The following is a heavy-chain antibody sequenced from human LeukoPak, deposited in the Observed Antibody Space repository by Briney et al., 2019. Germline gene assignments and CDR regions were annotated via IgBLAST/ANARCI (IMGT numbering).Heavy chain of an antibody. CDR2: IYSTGST. D-gene: IGHD2-21*01. CDR1: GGSINFYY. Sequence: SETLSLTCTVSGGSINFYYWSWIRQPAGKGLEWIGRIYSTGSTNYSPSLKSRVTMSVDKSNNQFSLNLSSVTAADTAVYYCARGTADPYSFDSWGQGTLVTVSS. V-gene: IGHV4-4*07. J-gene: IGHJ4*02. CDR3: ARGTADPYSFDS.